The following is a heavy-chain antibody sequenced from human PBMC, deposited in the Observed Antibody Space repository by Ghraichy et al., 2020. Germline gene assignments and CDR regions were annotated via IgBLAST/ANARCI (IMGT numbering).Heavy chain of an antibody. V-gene: IGHV3-48*03. D-gene: IGHD5/OR15-5a*01. CDR3: ARDRLIYEKQYYYYGMDV. J-gene: IGHJ6*02. CDR1: GFTFSSYE. Sequence: GGSLRLSCAASGFTFSSYEINWVRQTPGKGLEWVSYISSSGSTIYYADSVKGRFTISRDNAKNSLYLQMNSLRAEDTAVYYCARDRLIYEKQYYYYGMDVWGQWTTVTVSS. CDR2: ISSSGSTI.